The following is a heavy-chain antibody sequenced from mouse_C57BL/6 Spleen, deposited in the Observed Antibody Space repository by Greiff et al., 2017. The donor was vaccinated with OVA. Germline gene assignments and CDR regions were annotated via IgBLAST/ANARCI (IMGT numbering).Heavy chain of an antibody. J-gene: IGHJ2*01. CDR2: ISYDGSN. Sequence: EVQLQESGPGLVKPSQSLSLTCSVTGYSITSGYYWNWIRQFPGNKLEWMGYISYDGSNNYNPSLKNRISITRDTSKNQFFLKLNSVTTEDTATYYCAIDGYYDYWGQGTTLTVSS. CDR3: AIDGYYDY. V-gene: IGHV3-6*01. D-gene: IGHD2-3*01. CDR1: GYSITSGYY.